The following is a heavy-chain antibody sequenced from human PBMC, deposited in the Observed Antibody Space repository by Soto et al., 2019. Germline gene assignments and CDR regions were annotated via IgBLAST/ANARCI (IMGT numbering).Heavy chain of an antibody. V-gene: IGHV1-18*01. CDR2: ISAYNGNT. Sequence: ASVKVSCKASGYTFTSYGISWVRQAPGQGLEWMGWISAYNGNTNYAQKLQGRVTMTTDTSTSTAYMELRSLRSDDTAVYYCARAYKFWSGYSVRGNYYGMDVWGQGTTVTVS. CDR3: ARAYKFWSGYSVRGNYYGMDV. CDR1: GYTFTSYG. D-gene: IGHD3-3*01. J-gene: IGHJ6*02.